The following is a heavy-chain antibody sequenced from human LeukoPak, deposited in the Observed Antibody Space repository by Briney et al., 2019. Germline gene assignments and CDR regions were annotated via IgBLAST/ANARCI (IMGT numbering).Heavy chain of an antibody. J-gene: IGHJ4*02. CDR2: MILNVKT. Sequence: PSESLSLTCTVSGDYIISSYWSWIRQPPGKGLEWIACMILNVKTDYNPPLKSRVTISLDTSKNQVSLILNSVTTADTAVYYCARAPPRRCPGNDCYPIFDFWGQGSLVIVSS. CDR3: ARAPPRRCPGNDCYPIFDF. V-gene: IGHV4-59*01. CDR1: GDYIISSY. D-gene: IGHD2-21*02.